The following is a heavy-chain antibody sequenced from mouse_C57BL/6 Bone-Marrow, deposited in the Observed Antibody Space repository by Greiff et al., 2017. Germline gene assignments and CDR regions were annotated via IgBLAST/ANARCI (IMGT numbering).Heavy chain of an antibody. CDR2: IDPENGDT. CDR1: GFNIKDDY. D-gene: IGHD1-1*02. Sequence: EVQLQQSGAELVRPGASVKLSCTASGFNIKDDYMHWVKLRPEQGLELIGWIDPENGDTEYASKFLGKATITADTSSNTAYLQLSSLTSEDTAVYYCTTWWFPWFAYWGQGTLVTVSA. J-gene: IGHJ3*01. CDR3: TTWWFPWFAY. V-gene: IGHV14-4*01.